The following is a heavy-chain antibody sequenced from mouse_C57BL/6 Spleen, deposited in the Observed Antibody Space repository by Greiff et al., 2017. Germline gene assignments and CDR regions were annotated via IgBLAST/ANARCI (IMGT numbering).Heavy chain of an antibody. V-gene: IGHV10-3*01. CDR3: VRDGMTSYYYAMDY. CDR1: GFTFNTYA. J-gene: IGHJ4*01. CDR2: IRSKSSNYAT. Sequence: EVMLVESGGGLVQPKGSLKLSCAASGFTFNTYAMHWVRQAPGKGLEWVARIRSKSSNYATYYADSVKDRFTISRDDSQSMLYLQMNNLKTEDTAMYYCVRDGMTSYYYAMDYWGQGTSVTVSS. D-gene: IGHD4-1*01.